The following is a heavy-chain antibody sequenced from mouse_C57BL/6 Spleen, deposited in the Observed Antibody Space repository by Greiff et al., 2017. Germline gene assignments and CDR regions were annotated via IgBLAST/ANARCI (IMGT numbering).Heavy chain of an antibody. CDR1: GYTFTDYE. J-gene: IGHJ4*01. CDR2: IDPETGGT. D-gene: IGHD2-9*01. Sequence: VQLQQSGAELVRPGASVTLSCKASGYTFTDYEMHWVKQTPVHGLEWIGAIDPETGGTAYNQKFKGKAILTADKSSSTAYMELRSLTSEDSAVYYCTRPSMVTRAMDYWGQGTSVTVSS. CDR3: TRPSMVTRAMDY. V-gene: IGHV1-15*01.